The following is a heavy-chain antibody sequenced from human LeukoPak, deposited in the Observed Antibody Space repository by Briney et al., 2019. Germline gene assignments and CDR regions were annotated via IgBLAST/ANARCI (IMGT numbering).Heavy chain of an antibody. CDR2: INPAGGST. V-gene: IGHV1-46*01. Sequence: ASVKVSCKASGYSFTNYYIYWVRQAPGQGLEWMGFINPAGGSTTYTQKFQGRVSVTRDMSTSSVRLELISLKSEDTAVYYCARSRGYYFDYWGQGTLVTVSS. CDR1: GYSFTNYY. D-gene: IGHD3-16*01. CDR3: ARSRGYYFDY. J-gene: IGHJ4*02.